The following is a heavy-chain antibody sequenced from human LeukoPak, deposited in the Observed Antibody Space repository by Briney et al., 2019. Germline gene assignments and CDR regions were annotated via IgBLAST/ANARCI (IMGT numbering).Heavy chain of an antibody. D-gene: IGHD6-13*01. V-gene: IGHV4-59*08. CDR2: IYYSGST. CDR3: ARHGNLIPGIAAADDWFDP. J-gene: IGHJ5*02. Sequence: PSQTLSLTCTVSGGSISSYYWSWIRQPPGKGLEWIGYIYYSGSTNYNPSLKSRVTISVDTSKNQFSLKLSSVTAADTAVYYCARHGNLIPGIAAADDWFDPWGQGTLVTVSS. CDR1: GGSISSYY.